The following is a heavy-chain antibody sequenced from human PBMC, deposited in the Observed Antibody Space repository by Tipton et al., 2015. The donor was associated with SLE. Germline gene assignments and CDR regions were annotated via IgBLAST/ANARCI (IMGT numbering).Heavy chain of an antibody. J-gene: IGHJ4*02. CDR2: INHSGST. CDR3: ARVAGIAAAGYFDY. V-gene: IGHV4-34*01. CDR1: GGSFSGYY. Sequence: TLSLTCAVYGGSFSGYYWSWIRQPPGKGLEWIGEINHSGSTNYNPSLKSRVTISVDTSKNQFSLKLSSVTAADTAVYYCARVAGIAAAGYFDYWGQGTLVTVSS. D-gene: IGHD6-13*01.